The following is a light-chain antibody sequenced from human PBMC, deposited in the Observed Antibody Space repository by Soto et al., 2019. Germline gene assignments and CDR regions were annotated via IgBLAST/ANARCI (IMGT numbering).Light chain of an antibody. Sequence: EIVMTQSPATLSVSPGEGATLSCRADQSVGSLLAWYQQNPGRAPRLLIYGASTRAAGIPDRFSGSGSGTEFTLTIGSLQSEDFATYYCQQYHRWPITFGQGTRLEI. V-gene: IGKV3-15*01. CDR1: QSVGSL. CDR2: GAS. J-gene: IGKJ5*01. CDR3: QQYHRWPIT.